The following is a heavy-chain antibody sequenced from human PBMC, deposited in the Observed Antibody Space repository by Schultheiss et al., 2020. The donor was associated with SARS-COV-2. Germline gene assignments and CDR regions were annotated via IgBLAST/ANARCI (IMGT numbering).Heavy chain of an antibody. Sequence: SETLSLNCAVYGTSFSGYYWSWVRQPPGKGLEWIGSIYFTGTTYYNPSLKSRVTISVDTSKNQFSLKLNSVTAADTAVYYCARGFWGDWFDPWGQGTLVTVSS. J-gene: IGHJ5*02. V-gene: IGHV4-34*01. D-gene: IGHD3-16*01. CDR3: ARGFWGDWFDP. CDR2: IYFTGTT. CDR1: GTSFSGYY.